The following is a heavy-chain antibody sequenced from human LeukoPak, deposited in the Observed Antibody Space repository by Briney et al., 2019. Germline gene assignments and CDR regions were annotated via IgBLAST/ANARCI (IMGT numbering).Heavy chain of an antibody. V-gene: IGHV3-7*01. CDR3: AELGITMIGGV. D-gene: IGHD3-10*02. Sequence: LSGGSLRLSCAASGFTFSSYWMSWVRQSPGKGLEWVANIKQDGSEKYYVDSVKGRFTISRDNAKNSLYLQMNSLRAEDTAVYYCAELGITMIGGVWGKGTTVTISS. CDR2: IKQDGSEK. CDR1: GFTFSSYW. J-gene: IGHJ6*04.